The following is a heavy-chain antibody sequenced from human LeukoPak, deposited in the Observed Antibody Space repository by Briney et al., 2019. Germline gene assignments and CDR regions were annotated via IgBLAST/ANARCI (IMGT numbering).Heavy chain of an antibody. V-gene: IGHV1-2*02. CDR2: INPHSGGT. J-gene: IGHJ4*02. CDR3: VREGNELLSKNFDY. Sequence: ASVKVSCKASGFTFSGHYIHWVRQAPGQGLERMGYINPHSGGTSSPQKFQGRVTMTTDTSISAVYMELSSLTSDDTAMYYCVREGNELLSKNFDYWGQGSPVTVSS. D-gene: IGHD2-21*02. CDR1: GFTFSGHY.